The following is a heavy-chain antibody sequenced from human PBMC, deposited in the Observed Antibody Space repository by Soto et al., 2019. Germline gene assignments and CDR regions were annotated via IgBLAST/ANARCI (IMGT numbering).Heavy chain of an antibody. V-gene: IGHV2-5*02. CDR1: GFSLSTSGVG. Sequence: QITLKESGPTRVKPTQTLTLNGTFSGFSLSTSGVGVGWIRRPPGKALEWLALIYWDDDKRYSPSLKSRLTIPKDTPKNQVVLTMTNMYPVDTATYYCAHRQVEQWLVHGAFDIWGQGTMVTVSS. CDR2: IYWDDDK. D-gene: IGHD6-19*01. J-gene: IGHJ3*02. CDR3: AHRQVEQWLVHGAFDI.